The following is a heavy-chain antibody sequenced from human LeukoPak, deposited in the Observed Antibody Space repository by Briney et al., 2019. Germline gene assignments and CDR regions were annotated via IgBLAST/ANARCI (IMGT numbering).Heavy chain of an antibody. CDR1: GYTFTSYD. CDR3: ARATGEPNWFDL. Sequence: GASVKVSCKASGYTFTSYDINWVRQATGQGLEWMGWMNPNSGNTGYAQKFQGRVTMTRNTSIGTAYMELSSLRSEDTAVYYCARATGEPNWFDLWGQGTLVTVSS. J-gene: IGHJ5*02. D-gene: IGHD1-14*01. CDR2: MNPNSGNT. V-gene: IGHV1-8*01.